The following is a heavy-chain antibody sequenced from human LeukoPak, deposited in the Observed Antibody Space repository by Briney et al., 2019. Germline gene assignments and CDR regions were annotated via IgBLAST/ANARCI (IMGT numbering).Heavy chain of an antibody. Sequence: ASVKVSYKASGYTFTSYGISWVRQAPGQGLEWMGWISAYNGNTNYAQKLQGRVTMTTDTSTSTTYMELRSLRSDDTAVYYCARDLGYCNSASCYPRPGYWGQGTLVTVSS. CDR3: ARDLGYCNSASCYPRPGY. CDR1: GYTFTSYG. D-gene: IGHD2-2*01. V-gene: IGHV1-18*01. J-gene: IGHJ4*02. CDR2: ISAYNGNT.